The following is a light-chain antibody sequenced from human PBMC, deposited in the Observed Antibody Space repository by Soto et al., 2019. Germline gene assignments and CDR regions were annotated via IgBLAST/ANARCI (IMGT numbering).Light chain of an antibody. V-gene: IGKV1-39*01. CDR3: QQSYSTPRT. CDR1: QSISSY. J-gene: IGKJ1*01. CDR2: AAS. Sequence: DIQMTQSPSSLSASVGDRVTITCRASQSISSYLNWYQQKPLKALKRLIYAASSLQSGVPSRFSGSGSGTDFTLTISSLQPEDFATYYCQQSYSTPRTFGQGTKVDI.